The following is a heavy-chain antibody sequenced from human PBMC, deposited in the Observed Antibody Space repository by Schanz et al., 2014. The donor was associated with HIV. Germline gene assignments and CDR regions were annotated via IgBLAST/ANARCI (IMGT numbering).Heavy chain of an antibody. D-gene: IGHD6-19*01. Sequence: EVQLVESGGGLVQPGGSLTLSCAASGFSFSDYWMHWVRQVPGKGLLWVSRMNNDVSSRLYADSVKGRFTISRDNAKNSLYLQMSSLRREDTAFYYCAKGVSVAGSSYYFDYWGQGALVTVSS. CDR3: AKGVSVAGSSYYFDY. CDR2: MNNDVSSR. CDR1: GFSFSDYW. J-gene: IGHJ4*02. V-gene: IGHV3-74*01.